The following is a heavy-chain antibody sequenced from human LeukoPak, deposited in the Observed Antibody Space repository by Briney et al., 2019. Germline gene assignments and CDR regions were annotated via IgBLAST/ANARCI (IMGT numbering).Heavy chain of an antibody. V-gene: IGHV3-30*18. CDR3: AKDLDILTGYWSHFDY. CDR2: ISYDGSNK. Sequence: TGGSLRLSCAASGFTFSSYGMHWVRQAPGKGLEWVAVISYDGSNKYYADSVKGRFTISRDNSKDTLYLQMNSLRAEDTAVYYCAKDLDILTGYWSHFDYWGQGTLVTVSS. D-gene: IGHD3-9*01. CDR1: GFTFSSYG. J-gene: IGHJ4*02.